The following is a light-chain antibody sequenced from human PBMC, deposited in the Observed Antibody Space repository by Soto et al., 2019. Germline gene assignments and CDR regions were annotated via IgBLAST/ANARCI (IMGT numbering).Light chain of an antibody. V-gene: IGKV4-1*01. J-gene: IGKJ1*01. CDR2: WAS. Sequence: DIVMTQSPDSLAVSLGERATINCKSSQSVLYCSNNKNYLAWYQQKPGQPPKLRIYWASTRESGVPDRFSGSGSRTDFTLTISSLQSEDVAVYYCHQYDSTPRTFGQGTKVQI. CDR1: QSVLYCSNNKNY. CDR3: HQYDSTPRT.